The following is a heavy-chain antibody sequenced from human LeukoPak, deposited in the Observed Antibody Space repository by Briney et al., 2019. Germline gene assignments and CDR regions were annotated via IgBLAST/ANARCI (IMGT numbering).Heavy chain of an antibody. J-gene: IGHJ3*02. CDR3: ARDLVSGSYLGAFDI. CDR2: ISSGSTYI. V-gene: IGHV3-21*01. D-gene: IGHD1-26*01. Sequence: PGGSLRLSCAASGXTFSSYSMIWVRQAPGKGLEWVSSISSGSTYISYADSVKGRFTISRDNAKNSLYLQMNSLRAEDTAVYYCARDLVSGSYLGAFDIWGQGTMVTVSS. CDR1: GXTFSSYS.